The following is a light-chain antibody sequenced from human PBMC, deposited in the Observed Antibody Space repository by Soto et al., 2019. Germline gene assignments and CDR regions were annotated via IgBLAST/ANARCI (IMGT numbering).Light chain of an antibody. Sequence: DIQITQSPSTLSASVGDRVTITCRASQNINRWLAWYQLKPGRAPELLIYDASSLQSGVPSRFSGSGSGTDFTLTISSLQPEDFATYYCQQLNTYPLTFGGGTKVDIK. CDR3: QQLNTYPLT. CDR1: QNINRW. V-gene: IGKV1-5*01. CDR2: DAS. J-gene: IGKJ4*01.